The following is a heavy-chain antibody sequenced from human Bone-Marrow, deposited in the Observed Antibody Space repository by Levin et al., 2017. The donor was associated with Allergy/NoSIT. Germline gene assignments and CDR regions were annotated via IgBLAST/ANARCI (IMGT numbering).Heavy chain of an antibody. V-gene: IGHV5-51*01. J-gene: IGHJ3*02. CDR1: GYSFTSHW. CDR2: IYPSDSDT. CDR3: ARHGKTSLRFDAFDI. Sequence: PGGSLRLSCKGSGYSFTSHWIGWVRQMPGKGLEWMGIIYPSDSDTRYSPSFQGQVTISADKSISTAYLQWSSLKASDTAIYYCARHGKTSLRFDAFDIWGQGTMVTVSS.